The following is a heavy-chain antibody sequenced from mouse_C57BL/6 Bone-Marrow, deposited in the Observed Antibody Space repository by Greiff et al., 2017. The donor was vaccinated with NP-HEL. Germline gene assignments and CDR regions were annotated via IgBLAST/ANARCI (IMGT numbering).Heavy chain of an antibody. CDR3: AIYYDYGDWYFDV. D-gene: IGHD2-4*01. CDR2: LWRGGST. J-gene: IGHJ1*03. V-gene: IGHV2-5*01. CDR1: GFSLTSYG. Sequence: QVQLQQSGPGLVQPSQSLSITCTVSGFSLTSYGVHWVRQSPGKGLEWLGVLWRGGSTDYNAAFMSRLSITKDNSKSQVFFKMNSLQADDTAIYYCAIYYDYGDWYFDVWGTGTTVTVSS.